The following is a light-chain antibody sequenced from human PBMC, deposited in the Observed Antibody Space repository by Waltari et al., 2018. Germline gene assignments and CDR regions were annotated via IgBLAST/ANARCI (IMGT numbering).Light chain of an antibody. CDR3: SSYAGDNVVL. V-gene: IGLV2-8*01. Sequence: QSALTQPPSASGSPGQSVTISCTATSTAVGRYSFCSWYQQHPGKAPTLIIFEVNSRPSGVPVRFSGSKSGSTASLTVSGLEAADEADYYCSSYAGDNVVLFGGGTKLTVL. CDR1: STAVGRYSF. J-gene: IGLJ2*01. CDR2: EVN.